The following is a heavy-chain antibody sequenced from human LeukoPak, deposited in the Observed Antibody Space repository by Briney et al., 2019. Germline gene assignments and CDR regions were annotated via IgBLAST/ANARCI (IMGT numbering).Heavy chain of an antibody. CDR3: ARGYSSSWLSAGREDAFDI. CDR1: GYTFTSYV. Sequence: GASVKVSCKASGYTFTSYVINWVRQATGQGLEWMGWMNPNSGNTGYAQKFQGRVTMTRNTSISTAYMELSSLRSEDTAVYYCARGYSSSWLSAGREDAFDIWGQGTMVTVSS. J-gene: IGHJ3*02. D-gene: IGHD6-13*01. V-gene: IGHV1-8*01. CDR2: MNPNSGNT.